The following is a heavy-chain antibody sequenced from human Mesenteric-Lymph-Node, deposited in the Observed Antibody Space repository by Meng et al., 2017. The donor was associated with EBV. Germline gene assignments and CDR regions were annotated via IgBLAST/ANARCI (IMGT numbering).Heavy chain of an antibody. CDR1: GGTFSSYA. V-gene: IGHV1-69*06. D-gene: IGHD3-22*01. CDR3: ARGPGDSSGYYYFY. J-gene: IGHJ4*02. Sequence: QVQLVQSGAEVKKPGSSVKVSCKVSGGTFSSYAISWVRQAPGQGLEWMGGIIPIFGRANYAQKFQGRVMITADKSTSTVYMELSSLRSEDTAVYYCARGPGDSSGYYYFYWGQGTLVT. CDR2: IIPIFGRA.